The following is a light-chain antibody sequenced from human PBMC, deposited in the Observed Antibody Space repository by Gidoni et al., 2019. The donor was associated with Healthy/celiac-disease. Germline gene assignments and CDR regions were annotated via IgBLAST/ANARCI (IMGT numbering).Light chain of an antibody. V-gene: IGKV2-28*01. CDR1: QSLLHSNGYNY. CDR3: MQALQTPLT. CDR2: LGS. Sequence: MVMTQYPLSLPVTPGEPASISCRSSQSLLHSNGYNYLVWYLQKPGQSPQLLIYLGSNRASGVPDRCSGSGSCTDFTLKISRGEPEDVGVYYCMQALQTPLTFGQGTKVEIK. J-gene: IGKJ1*01.